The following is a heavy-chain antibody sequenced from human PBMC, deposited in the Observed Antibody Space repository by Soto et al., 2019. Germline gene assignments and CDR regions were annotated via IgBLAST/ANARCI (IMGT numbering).Heavy chain of an antibody. J-gene: IGHJ6*02. D-gene: IGHD2-2*02. Sequence: SGPTRVNPTETLTLTCTVSGFSLSNARMGVSWIRQPPGKALEWLAHIFSNDEKSYSTSLKSRLTISKDTSKSQVVLTMTNMDPVDTATYYCARIVVVVPAAIEGMDVWGQGTTVTVSS. V-gene: IGHV2-26*01. CDR3: ARIVVVVPAAIEGMDV. CDR2: IFSNDEK. CDR1: GFSLSNARMG.